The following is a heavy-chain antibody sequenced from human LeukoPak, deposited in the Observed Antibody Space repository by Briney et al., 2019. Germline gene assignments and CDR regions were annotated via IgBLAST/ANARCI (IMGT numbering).Heavy chain of an antibody. CDR3: AKDGKFGGGSPGDAFDI. CDR1: GFNFISHL. J-gene: IGHJ3*02. V-gene: IGHV3-7*03. CDR2: IREDEGEK. Sequence: GGSLRLSCAASGFNFISHLMTSVRQAPGKGLEWVANIREDEGEKYYADSVTGRFTISRDNAKNAVYLQMDGLRAEDTVVYYCAKDGKFGGGSPGDAFDIWGQGRMVTVYS. D-gene: IGHD3-16*01.